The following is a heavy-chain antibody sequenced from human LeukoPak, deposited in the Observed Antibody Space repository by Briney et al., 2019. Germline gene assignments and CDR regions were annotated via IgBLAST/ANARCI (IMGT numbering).Heavy chain of an antibody. V-gene: IGHV3-23*01. CDR1: GFTFSSYA. Sequence: PGGSLRLSCAASGFTFSSYAMSWVRQAPGKGLEWVSGISGRGDSTYYADSVKGRFTISRDNSKKTLDLQMNSLRAEDAAIYYCAKETSAYYYGELVSWGQGTLVTVSS. J-gene: IGHJ4*02. CDR2: ISGRGDST. CDR3: AKETSAYYYGELVS. D-gene: IGHD3-22*01.